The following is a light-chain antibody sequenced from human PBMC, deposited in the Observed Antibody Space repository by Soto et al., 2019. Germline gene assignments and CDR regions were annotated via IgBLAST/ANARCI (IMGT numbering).Light chain of an antibody. CDR3: QQYNNWPPWT. V-gene: IGKV3-15*01. J-gene: IGKJ1*01. Sequence: EIVVTQSPATLSVSPGDKATLSCRASQSVDSNLAWYQQKPGQAPRLLIYGASTRATGVSARFSGSGSGTEFTLSISSLQSEDFAVYCCQQYNNWPPWTFGQGTKVEIK. CDR2: GAS. CDR1: QSVDSN.